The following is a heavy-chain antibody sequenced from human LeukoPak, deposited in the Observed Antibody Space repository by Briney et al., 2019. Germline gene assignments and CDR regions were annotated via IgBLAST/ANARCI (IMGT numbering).Heavy chain of an antibody. CDR2: ISAYNGNT. J-gene: IGHJ5*02. CDR3: ARGPIAVAGTPLGLLFDP. CDR1: GYTFTSYG. Sequence: ASVKVSCEASGYTFTSYGISWVRQAPGQGLEWMGWISAYNGNTNYAQKLQGRVTMTTDTSTSTAHMELRSLRSDDTAVYYCARGPIAVAGTPLGLLFDPWGQGTLVTVSS. V-gene: IGHV1-18*04. D-gene: IGHD6-19*01.